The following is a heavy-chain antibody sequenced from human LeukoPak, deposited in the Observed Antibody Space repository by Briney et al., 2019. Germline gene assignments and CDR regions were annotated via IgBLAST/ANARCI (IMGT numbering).Heavy chain of an antibody. D-gene: IGHD4-17*01. CDR2: INPNSGGT. Sequence: EASVKVSCKASRYTFSGHSMHWVRQAPGQGLEWMGWINPNSGGTNYAQKFQGRVTMTRDTSIRTAYMELSGLRSDDTAVYYCARDHGDYVQYNWFDPWGQGTLVTVSS. J-gene: IGHJ5*02. V-gene: IGHV1-2*02. CDR1: RYTFSGHS. CDR3: ARDHGDYVQYNWFDP.